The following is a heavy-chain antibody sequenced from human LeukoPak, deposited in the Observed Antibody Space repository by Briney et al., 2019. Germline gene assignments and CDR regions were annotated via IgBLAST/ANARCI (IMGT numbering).Heavy chain of an antibody. CDR2: IRYDGSNK. CDR1: GFTLSRYG. J-gene: IGHJ4*01. Sequence: VGSLTVSCAASGFTLSRYGIHWVRQAPGKGLEWVAFIRYDGSNKYYADSVKGRITISSDNYKNTLYLQMNSLIAEDAAVYYCAKDRIAVAGPPYYFDPWGQGTLVTVSS. V-gene: IGHV3-30*02. D-gene: IGHD6-19*01. CDR3: AKDRIAVAGPPYYFDP.